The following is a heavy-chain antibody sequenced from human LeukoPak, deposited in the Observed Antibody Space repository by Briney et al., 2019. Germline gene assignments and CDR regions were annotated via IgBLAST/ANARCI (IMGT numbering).Heavy chain of an antibody. CDR1: GGSISSSSYY. V-gene: IGHV4-39*07. D-gene: IGHD3-10*01. Sequence: PSGTLSLTCTVSGGSISSSSYYWGWIRQPPGKGLEWIGSIYYSGSTNYNPSLKSRVTISVDTSKNQFSLNLSSATAADTAVYYCARDRVMVRALPHYYYYMDVWGKGTTVTVSS. J-gene: IGHJ6*03. CDR2: IYYSGST. CDR3: ARDRVMVRALPHYYYYMDV.